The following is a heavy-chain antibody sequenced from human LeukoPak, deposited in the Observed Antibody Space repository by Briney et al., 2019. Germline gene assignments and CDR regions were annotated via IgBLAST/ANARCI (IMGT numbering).Heavy chain of an antibody. CDR2: ISGSGGST. CDR1: GFTFSSYA. CDR3: AKDGRGYCSSTSCSQVNWFDP. D-gene: IGHD2-2*01. J-gene: IGHJ5*02. V-gene: IGHV3-23*01. Sequence: PGGSLRLSCAASGFTFSSYAMSWVRQAPGKGLEWVSAISGSGGSTYYADSVKGRFTISRDNSKNTLYLQMNSLRAEDTAVYYCAKDGRGYCSSTSCSQVNWFDPWGQGTLVTVSS.